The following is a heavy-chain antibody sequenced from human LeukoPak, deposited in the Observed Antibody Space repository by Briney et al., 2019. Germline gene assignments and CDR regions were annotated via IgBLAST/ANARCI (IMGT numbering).Heavy chain of an antibody. Sequence: GGSLRLSCAASGFTFNMYTMYWVRQAPGKGLEWVSSISSSTTYIYYADSVKGRFTISRDNVKNSLSLQMNGLRAEDTAVYYCARVDNYGGNPPDYWGQGTLVTVSS. CDR2: ISSSTTYI. CDR3: ARVDNYGGNPPDY. D-gene: IGHD4-23*01. V-gene: IGHV3-21*01. CDR1: GFTFNMYT. J-gene: IGHJ4*02.